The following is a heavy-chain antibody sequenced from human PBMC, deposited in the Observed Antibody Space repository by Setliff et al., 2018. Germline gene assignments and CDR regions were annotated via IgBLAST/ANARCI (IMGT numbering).Heavy chain of an antibody. CDR3: VRGGFGYCSSTSCQWGYYSMDV. D-gene: IGHD2-2*03. CDR1: GFPFSTYT. Sequence: GGSLRLSCVASGFPFSTYTMNWVRQAPGKGLEWVSSISSNSQNIYYADSVKGRFTISRDTAKNSLYLQMHSLRAEDTAVYYCVRGGFGYCSSTSCQWGYYSMDVWGKGTTVTVSS. V-gene: IGHV3-21*04. J-gene: IGHJ6*03. CDR2: ISSNSQNI.